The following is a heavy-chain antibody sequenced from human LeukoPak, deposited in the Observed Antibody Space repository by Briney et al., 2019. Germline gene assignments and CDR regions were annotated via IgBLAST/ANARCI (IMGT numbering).Heavy chain of an antibody. CDR1: GGSIRDYQ. Sequence: PSETLSLTCAVSGGSIRDYQWSWIRQPPGKGLEWIGYIYYSGSSNYNPSLKSRVTISLDTSKNQFSLKLSSVTAADTAVYYCAKGMGGKYCTNGLCYYSWFDPWGQGTLVTVSS. J-gene: IGHJ5*02. V-gene: IGHV4-59*01. CDR2: IYYSGSS. CDR3: AKGMGGKYCTNGLCYYSWFDP. D-gene: IGHD2-8*01.